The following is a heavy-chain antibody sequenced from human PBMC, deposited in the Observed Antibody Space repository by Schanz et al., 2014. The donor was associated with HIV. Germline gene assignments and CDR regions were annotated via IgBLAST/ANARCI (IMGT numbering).Heavy chain of an antibody. J-gene: IGHJ5*02. CDR3: ARGQDWPGPRLDH. CDR2: ISPYNGDR. CDR1: GYAFTSYG. Sequence: QVQLLQSGAELKKPGASVRVSCKTSGYAFTSYGITWVRQAPGQGLDWMGWISPYNGDRNYGRNFQNRITLTPDPSTNTAYLELRSLRSDDTAVYYCARGQDWPGPRLDHWGHGTLVLVSS. V-gene: IGHV1-18*01. D-gene: IGHD3-9*01.